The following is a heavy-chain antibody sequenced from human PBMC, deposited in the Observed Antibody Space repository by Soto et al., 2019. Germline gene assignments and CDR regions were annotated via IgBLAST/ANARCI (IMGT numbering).Heavy chain of an antibody. J-gene: IGHJ6*02. CDR2: INGSAAST. CDR1: GFSFSSFA. CDR3: AKTRGAMIYAISVYGMDV. V-gene: IGHV3-23*01. Sequence: EVQLLESGGGFIHPGGSLRLSCAASGFSFSSFAINWVRQAPGKGLEWVSIINGSAASTFYADSVKGPFTISRDNSKSTLYLHINSLRAEETAVYYCAKTRGAMIYAISVYGMDVWGQGTTVTVSS. D-gene: IGHD2-8*01.